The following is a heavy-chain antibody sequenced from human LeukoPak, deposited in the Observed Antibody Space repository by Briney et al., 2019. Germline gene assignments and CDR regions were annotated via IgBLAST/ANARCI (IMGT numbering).Heavy chain of an antibody. Sequence: PSETLSLTCTVSGGSISSGDYYWSWIRQPPGKGLEWIGEIYHSGSTNYNPSLKSRVTISVDKSKNQFSLKLSSVTAADTAVYYCARAKVLGITMIVVVSVAFDIWGQGTMVTVSS. D-gene: IGHD3-22*01. CDR2: IYHSGST. CDR3: ARAKVLGITMIVVVSVAFDI. J-gene: IGHJ3*02. CDR1: GGSISSGDYY. V-gene: IGHV4-39*07.